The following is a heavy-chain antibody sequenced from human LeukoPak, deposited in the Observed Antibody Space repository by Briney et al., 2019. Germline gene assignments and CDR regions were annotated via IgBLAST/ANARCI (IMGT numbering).Heavy chain of an antibody. CDR1: GGSFNSYA. V-gene: IGHV1-69*05. D-gene: IGHD1-1*01. Sequence: SLKLSCKASGGSFNSYAISWVRQARGQGLEWMGGIIPIFGTANYAQKFQGRVTITTDESTSTAYMELSSLRSEDTAVYYCARVGTGTLLDYWGQGTLVTVSS. CDR2: IIPIFGTA. J-gene: IGHJ4*02. CDR3: ARVGTGTLLDY.